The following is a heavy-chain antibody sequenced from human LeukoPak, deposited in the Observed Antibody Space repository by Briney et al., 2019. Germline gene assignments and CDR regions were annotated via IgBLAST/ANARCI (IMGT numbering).Heavy chain of an antibody. D-gene: IGHD5-18*01. CDR3: ARGVDTAMVTSNWFDP. V-gene: IGHV4-30-2*01. CDR1: GGSISSGGYS. CDR2: IYHSGST. Sequence: SQTLSLTCAVSGGSISSGGYSWSWIRQPPGKGLEWIGYIYHSGSTYYNPSLKSRVTISVDRSKNHFSLKLSSVTAADTAVYYCARGVDTAMVTSNWFDPWGQGTLVTVSS. J-gene: IGHJ5*02.